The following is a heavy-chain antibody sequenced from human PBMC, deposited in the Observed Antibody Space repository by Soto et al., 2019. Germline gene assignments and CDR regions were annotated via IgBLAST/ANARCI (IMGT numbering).Heavy chain of an antibody. CDR2: IIPILGIA. Sequence: ASVNVSCKASGGTFSSYAISWVRQAPGQGLEWMGGIIPILGIANYAQKFQGRVTITADKSTSTAYMELSSLRSEDTAVYYCARSEYSGSFYYYYYGMDVWGQGTTVTVSS. CDR3: ARSEYSGSFYYYYYGMDV. D-gene: IGHD1-26*01. V-gene: IGHV1-69*10. J-gene: IGHJ6*02. CDR1: GGTFSSYA.